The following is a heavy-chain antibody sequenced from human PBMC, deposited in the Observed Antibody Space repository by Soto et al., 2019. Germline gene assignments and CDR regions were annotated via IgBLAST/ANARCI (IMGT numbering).Heavy chain of an antibody. CDR2: IYWDDDK. D-gene: IGHD5-12*01. V-gene: IGHV2-5*02. Sequence: TLSLTCDFSGFSLSTYHMGVAWIRQPPGKALEWLALIYWDDDKRYSPSLKDRLAISKDTSSNQVVLTITNIHPGDSATCFCANARDCRLRTFDRWGPGTLVTVSS. CDR3: ANARDCRLRTFDR. J-gene: IGHJ4*03. CDR1: GFSLSTYHMG.